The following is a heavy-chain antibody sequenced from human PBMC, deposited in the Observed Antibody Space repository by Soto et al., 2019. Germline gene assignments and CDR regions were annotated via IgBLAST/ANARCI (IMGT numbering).Heavy chain of an antibody. CDR3: ARSREMAIPWFDP. V-gene: IGHV3-30*09. CDR1: GFTFSNYA. J-gene: IGHJ5*02. CDR2: ILYDGSSK. D-gene: IGHD2-2*02. Sequence: VGSLRLSCVASGFTFSNYAMHWVRQAPGKGLEWVAVILYDGSSKYYADSVKGRFAISRDNSKNTLFLEMNSLRAEDTAVYYCARSREMAIPWFDPWGQGTLVTVSS.